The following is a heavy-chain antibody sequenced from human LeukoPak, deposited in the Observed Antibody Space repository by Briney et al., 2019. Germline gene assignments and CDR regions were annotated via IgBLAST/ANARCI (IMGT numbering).Heavy chain of an antibody. D-gene: IGHD2-15*01. Sequence: SETLSLTCTVSGYSISSSYYWGWIRQPPGKGLEWIGTMYHSGSTYYNPSLKSRVTISVDTSKNQFSLKLSSVTAADTAVYYCARGYCSGGSCYSYYYYNYMDVWGKGTTVTVSS. V-gene: IGHV4-38-2*02. CDR2: MYHSGST. CDR3: ARGYCSGGSCYSYYYYNYMDV. CDR1: GYSISSSYY. J-gene: IGHJ6*03.